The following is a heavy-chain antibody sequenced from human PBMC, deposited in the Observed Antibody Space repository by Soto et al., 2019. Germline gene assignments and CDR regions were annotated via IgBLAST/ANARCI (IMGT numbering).Heavy chain of an antibody. CDR3: ARGEYQLLWAQPANWFDP. CDR2: ISAYNGNT. D-gene: IGHD2-2*01. J-gene: IGHJ5*02. Sequence: ASVKVSCKASGYTFTSYGISWVRQAPGQGLEWMGWISAYNGNTNYAQKLQGRVTMTTDTSTSTAYMELRSLRSDDTAVYYCARGEYQLLWAQPANWFDPWGQGTLVTV. V-gene: IGHV1-18*01. CDR1: GYTFTSYG.